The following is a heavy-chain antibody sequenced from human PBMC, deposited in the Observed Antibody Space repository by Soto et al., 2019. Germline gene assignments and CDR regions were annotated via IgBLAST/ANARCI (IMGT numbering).Heavy chain of an antibody. Sequence: XDSLNISFQVSGYTFTIYWIGLVRQMPGKGLEWMGIIYPSDSDTRYSPSFQGQVTISADQSINTAYLQWDSLKASDTAIYYCARPANTVADHFDLWGQGTPVTVSS. J-gene: IGHJ4*02. CDR3: ARPANTVADHFDL. V-gene: IGHV5-51*01. D-gene: IGHD4-17*01. CDR2: IYPSDSDT. CDR1: GYTFTIYW.